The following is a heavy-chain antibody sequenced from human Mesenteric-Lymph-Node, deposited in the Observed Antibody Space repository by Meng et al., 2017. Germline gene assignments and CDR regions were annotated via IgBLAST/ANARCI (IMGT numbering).Heavy chain of an antibody. V-gene: IGHV4-30-4*01. CDR3: ARVGWRQWSFDH. CDR1: GGSISSGDYY. Sequence: QVQVQEPGPGLVKPSQTLSLTCTVSGGSISSGDYYWSWIRQPPGKGLELIGHIYYSGGTSYNPSLKSRVTISVDTSNNQFSLKLSSVTAADTAVYYCARVGWRQWSFDHWGQGTLVTVSS. D-gene: IGHD5-12*01. CDR2: IYYSGGT. J-gene: IGHJ1*01.